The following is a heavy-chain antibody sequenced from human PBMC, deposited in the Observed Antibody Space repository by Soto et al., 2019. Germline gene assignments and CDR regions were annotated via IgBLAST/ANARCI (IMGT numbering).Heavy chain of an antibody. CDR1: GGSISSYY. J-gene: IGHJ6*02. CDR2: IYYSGST. V-gene: IGHV4-59*01. D-gene: IGHD3-10*01. Sequence: SETLSLTCTVSGGSISSYYWSWIRQPPGKGLEWIGYIYYSGSTNYNPSLKSRVTISVDTSKNQFSLKLSSVTAADTAVYYCARGHQWFGEFYGMDVWGQGTTVTVAS. CDR3: ARGHQWFGEFYGMDV.